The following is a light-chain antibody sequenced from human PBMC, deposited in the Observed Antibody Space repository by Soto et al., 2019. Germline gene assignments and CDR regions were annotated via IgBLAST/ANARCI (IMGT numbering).Light chain of an antibody. CDR3: QHYGNPAYT. V-gene: IGKV3-20*01. CDR1: QSVNSGY. J-gene: IGKJ2*01. CDR2: GAS. Sequence: EIVLTQSPGTLSWSPGERATVSCRASQSVNSGYLAWYQQRPGQAPRLLIYGASSRATGIPDRFSGRGSGTDFTLTISRLEPEDFAVYYCQHYGNPAYTFGQGTKLEIK.